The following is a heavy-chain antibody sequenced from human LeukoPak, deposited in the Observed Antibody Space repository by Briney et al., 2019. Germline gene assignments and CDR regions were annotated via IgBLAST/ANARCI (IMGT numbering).Heavy chain of an antibody. V-gene: IGHV4-59*08. Sequence: SETLSLTCSVSGGSITSYYWSWIRQPPGKGLEWIGYIYYLGSTNYNPSLKSRVTISVDTSKNQFSLNLKSVTAADTAVYYCARHPSARVFFDYWGQGTLVTVSS. CDR3: ARHPSARVFFDY. CDR1: GGSITSYY. J-gene: IGHJ4*02. D-gene: IGHD3-3*01. CDR2: IYYLGST.